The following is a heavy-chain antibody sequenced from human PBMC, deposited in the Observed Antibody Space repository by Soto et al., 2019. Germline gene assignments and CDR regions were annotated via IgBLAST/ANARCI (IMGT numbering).Heavy chain of an antibody. CDR2: FRSSGDGGTT. V-gene: IGHV3-23*01. CDR1: GFTFSSYA. J-gene: IGHJ4*02. CDR3: AKKVNSGPGSQYFDY. Sequence: GGSLRLSCAASGFTFSSYAMSWVRQAPGKGLEWVSGFRSSGDGGTTYYADSVKGRFTISRDNSKNTLFLQMNSLRAEDTAIYYCAKKVNSGPGSQYFDYWGQGTLVTVSS. D-gene: IGHD3-10*01.